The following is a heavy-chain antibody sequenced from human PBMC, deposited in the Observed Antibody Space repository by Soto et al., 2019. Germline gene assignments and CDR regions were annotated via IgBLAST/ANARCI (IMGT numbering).Heavy chain of an antibody. CDR1: GCSLSSSSYY. D-gene: IGHD1-1*01. V-gene: IGHV4-39*01. CDR2: IYYSGST. J-gene: IGHJ4*02. CDR3: ARHLDDLRYFDY. Sequence: SETLSLTCTVSGCSLSSSSYYWGWIRQPPGKGLEWIGSIYYSGSTYYNPSLKGRVTISVDTSKNQFSLKLSSVTAADTAVYYCARHLDDLRYFDYWGQGTLVTVSS.